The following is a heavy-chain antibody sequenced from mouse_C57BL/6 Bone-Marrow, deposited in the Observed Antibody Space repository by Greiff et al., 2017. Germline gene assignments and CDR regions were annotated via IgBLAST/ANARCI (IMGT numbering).Heavy chain of an antibody. CDR1: GFTFSDYG. V-gene: IGHV5-17*01. D-gene: IGHD2-3*01. J-gene: IGHJ1*03. Sequence: EVHLVESGGGLVKPGGSLKLSCAASGFTFSDYGMHWVRQAPEKGLEWVAYISSGSSTIYYADTVKGRFTISRDNAKNTLFLQRTSLRSEDTAMYYCARYDGSTRYFDVWGTGTTVTVSS. CDR3: ARYDGSTRYFDV. CDR2: ISSGSSTI.